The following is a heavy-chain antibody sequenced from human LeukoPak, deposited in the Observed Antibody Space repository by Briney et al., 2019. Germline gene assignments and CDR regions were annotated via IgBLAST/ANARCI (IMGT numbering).Heavy chain of an antibody. J-gene: IGHJ4*02. CDR3: HPLAYTSN. CDR2: VKPDGNS. Sequence: GGSLRLSCAVSGFTFDFTFSSRWMHWVRHSPGQGLVWVALVKPDGNSNYAASVKGRFTVSRDNAKNTLYLQMNNLRVEDTALYFCHPLAYTSNWGQGTLVTVSS. D-gene: IGHD6-19*01. V-gene: IGHV3-74*01. CDR1: GFTFDFTFSSRW.